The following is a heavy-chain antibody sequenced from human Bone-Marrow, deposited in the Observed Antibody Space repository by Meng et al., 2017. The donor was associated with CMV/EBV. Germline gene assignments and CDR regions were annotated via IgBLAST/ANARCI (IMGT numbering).Heavy chain of an antibody. CDR1: GFTFSSYS. CDR3: AKKRPMTTVVNGYFDY. CDR2: INSDGSST. D-gene: IGHD4-23*01. Sequence: GESLKISCAASGFTFSSYSMNWVRQAPGKGLVWVSRINSDGSSTSYADSVKGRFTISRDNSKNTLYLQMNSLRAEDTAVYYCAKKRPMTTVVNGYFDYWGQGTLVTVSS. J-gene: IGHJ4*02. V-gene: IGHV3-74*01.